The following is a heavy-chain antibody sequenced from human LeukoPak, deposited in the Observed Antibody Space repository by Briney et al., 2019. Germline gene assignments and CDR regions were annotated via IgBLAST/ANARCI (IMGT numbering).Heavy chain of an antibody. CDR1: GDSISTSSYY. CDR2: IYYSGST. J-gene: IGHJ6*03. V-gene: IGHV4-39*01. Sequence: SETLSLTCSVSGDSISTSSYYWGWIRQPPGKGLEWIGTIYYSGSTYYNPSLTSRVTISVDTSKNQFSLKLSSVTAADTAVYYCARHKDYYYSYMDVWGKGATVTISS. CDR3: ARHKDYYYSYMDV.